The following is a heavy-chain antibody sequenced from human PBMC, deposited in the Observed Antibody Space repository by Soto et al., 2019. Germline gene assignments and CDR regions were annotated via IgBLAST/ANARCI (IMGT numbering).Heavy chain of an antibody. CDR2: IIPIFGTA. CDR3: ARESRYCSGGSCYFLPGIDY. Sequence: QVQLVQSGAEVKKPGSSVKVSCKASGGTFSGYAISWVRQAPGQGLEWMGGIIPIFGTANYAQKFQGRVTINADDSTSTAYMELSSLRSEDTVVYYCARESRYCSGGSCYFLPGIDYWGQGTLVTVSS. D-gene: IGHD2-15*01. V-gene: IGHV1-69*12. J-gene: IGHJ4*02. CDR1: GGTFSGYA.